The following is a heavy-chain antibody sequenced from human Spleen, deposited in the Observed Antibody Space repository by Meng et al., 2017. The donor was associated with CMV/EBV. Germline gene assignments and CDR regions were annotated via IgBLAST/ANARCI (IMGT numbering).Heavy chain of an antibody. CDR3: ASFDHIPRRNYFDY. J-gene: IGHJ4*02. CDR2: IHHSGSA. D-gene: IGHD2-21*01. Sequence: QGRLQESGPGLVKPSQTLSLTCTVSGGSMSSGNYYWSWIRQPPGKGLEWIGYIHHSGSAYYNPSLKSRVSISVDTSKNQFSLNLNSMTAADTAVYYCASFDHIPRRNYFDYWGQGTLVTVSS. V-gene: IGHV4-30-4*01. CDR1: GGSMSSGNYY.